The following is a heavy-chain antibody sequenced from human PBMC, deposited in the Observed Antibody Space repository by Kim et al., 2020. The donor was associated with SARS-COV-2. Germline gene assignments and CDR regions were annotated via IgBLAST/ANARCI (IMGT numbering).Heavy chain of an antibody. CDR3: AKGYCSSTSCLLYYFDY. D-gene: IGHD2-2*01. V-gene: IGHV4-39*01. Sequence: SETLSLTCTVSGGSISSSSYYWGWIRQPPGKGLEWIGSIYYSGSTYYNPSLKSRVTISVDTSKNQFSLKLSSVTAADTAVYYCAKGYCSSTSCLLYYFDYWGQGTLVTVSS. CDR2: IYYSGST. CDR1: GGSISSSSYY. J-gene: IGHJ4*02.